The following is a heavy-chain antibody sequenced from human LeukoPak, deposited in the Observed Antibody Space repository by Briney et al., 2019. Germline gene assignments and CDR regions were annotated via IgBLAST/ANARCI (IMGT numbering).Heavy chain of an antibody. V-gene: IGHV7-4-1*02. CDR2: INTNTGNP. Sequence: ASVKVSCKASGYTFTSYAMNWVRQAPGQGLEWRGWINTNTGNPTYAQGFTGRFVFSLDTSVSTAYLQISSLKAEDTAVYYCARDIGLQYSYYFDYWGQGTLVTVSS. J-gene: IGHJ4*02. CDR3: ARDIGLQYSYYFDY. CDR1: GYTFTSYA. D-gene: IGHD4-11*01.